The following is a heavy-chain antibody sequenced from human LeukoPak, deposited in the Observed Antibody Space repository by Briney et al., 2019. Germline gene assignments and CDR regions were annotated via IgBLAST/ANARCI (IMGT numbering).Heavy chain of an antibody. D-gene: IGHD3-3*01. J-gene: IGHJ5*02. V-gene: IGHV3-23*01. CDR3: AKEDDFWSGYYTPTLNWFDP. CDR2: ISGSGGST. CDR1: GFTFSSYA. Sequence: AGGSLRLSCAASGFTFSSYAMSWVRQAPGKGLEWVSAISGSGGSTYYADSVKGRFTISRDNSKNTLYLQMNSLRAEDTAVYYCAKEDDFWSGYYTPTLNWFDPWGQGTLVTVSS.